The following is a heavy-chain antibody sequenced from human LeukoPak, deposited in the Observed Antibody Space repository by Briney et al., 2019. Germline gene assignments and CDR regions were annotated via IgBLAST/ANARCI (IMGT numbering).Heavy chain of an antibody. V-gene: IGHV1-46*01. CDR2: INPSGGST. CDR1: GYTFTSYY. Sequence: ASVKVSCKASGYTFTSYYMHWVRQAPGQGLEWMGIINPSGGSTSYAQNFQGRVTMTRDTSTSTVYKELSSLRSEDTAVYYCARGPLGSSSWYFLDPYFDYWGQGTLVTVSS. CDR3: ARGPLGSSSWYFLDPYFDY. D-gene: IGHD6-13*01. J-gene: IGHJ4*02.